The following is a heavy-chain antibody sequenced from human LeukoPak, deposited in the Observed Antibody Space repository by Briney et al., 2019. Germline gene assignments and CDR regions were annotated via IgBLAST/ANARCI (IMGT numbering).Heavy chain of an antibody. V-gene: IGHV1-8*03. CDR2: MNPNSGNT. J-gene: IGHJ6*03. CDR1: GYTFTSYD. CDR3: ARANYYYYMDV. Sequence: ASVKVSCKASGYTFTSYDINWVRQATGQGLEWMGWMNPNSGNTGYAQKLQGRVTITRNTSISTAYMELSSLRSEDTAVYYCARANYYYYMDVWGKGTTVTVSS.